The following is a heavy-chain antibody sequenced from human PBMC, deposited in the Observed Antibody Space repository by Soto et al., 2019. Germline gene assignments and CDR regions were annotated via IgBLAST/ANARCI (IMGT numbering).Heavy chain of an antibody. J-gene: IGHJ4*02. CDR2: ISGSGGST. Sequence: EVQLLESGGGLVQPGGSLRLSCAASGFTFSSYAMSWVRQAPGKGLEWVSAISGSGGSTYYADSVKGRFTISRDNSKNSLYLQMNSLSAEDTAVYYCAKDLELALLRFGESSPFDYWGQGTLVTVSS. CDR1: GFTFSSYA. V-gene: IGHV3-23*01. CDR3: AKDLELALLRFGESSPFDY. D-gene: IGHD3-10*01.